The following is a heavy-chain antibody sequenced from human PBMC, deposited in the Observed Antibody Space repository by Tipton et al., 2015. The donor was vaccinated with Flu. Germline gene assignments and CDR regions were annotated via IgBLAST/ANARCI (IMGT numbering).Heavy chain of an antibody. CDR3: ARFLVVPGAIGRYAMDV. D-gene: IGHD2-21*01. Sequence: TLSLTCAVSGGSVSSSNWWSWVRQPPGKGLEWIGELYHSGSTNYHPSLKSRVTISVDKSNNQLSLRLSSVTAADTAIYYCARFLVVPGAIGRYAMDVWGQGTTVIVSS. J-gene: IGHJ6*02. CDR2: LYHSGST. CDR1: GGSVSSSNW. V-gene: IGHV4-4*02.